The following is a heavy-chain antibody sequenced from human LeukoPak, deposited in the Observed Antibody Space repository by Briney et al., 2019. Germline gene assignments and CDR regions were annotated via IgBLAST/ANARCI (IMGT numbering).Heavy chain of an antibody. J-gene: IGHJ5*02. V-gene: IGHV4-38-2*02. CDR3: ARDNSGYDRLNWFDP. Sequence: PSETLSLTCTVSGYSISSGYYWGWIRQPPGKGLEWIGSIYHSGSTYYNPSLKSRVTISVDTSKNQFSLKLSSVTAADTAVYYCARDNSGYDRLNWFDPWGQGTLVTVSS. D-gene: IGHD5-12*01. CDR1: GYSISSGYY. CDR2: IYHSGST.